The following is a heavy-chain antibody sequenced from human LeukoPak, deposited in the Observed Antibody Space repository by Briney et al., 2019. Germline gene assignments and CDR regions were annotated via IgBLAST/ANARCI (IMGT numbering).Heavy chain of an antibody. V-gene: IGHV3-30-3*02. CDR1: GFTFSSYT. CDR2: ILYDGSNK. D-gene: IGHD3-10*01. Sequence: GGSLRLSCAASGFTFSSYTMPWVRQAPGKGLEWVALILYDGSNKYYADSVKGRFTISRDNSKNTLYLQMINLRAEDTAVYYCAKTPTYYYASGSYYDDWGQGTRVTVSS. J-gene: IGHJ4*02. CDR3: AKTPTYYYASGSYYDD.